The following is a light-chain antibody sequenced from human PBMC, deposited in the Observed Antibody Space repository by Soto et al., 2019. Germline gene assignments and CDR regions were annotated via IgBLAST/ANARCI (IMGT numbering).Light chain of an antibody. J-gene: IGKJ2*01. CDR1: QSVLFNSNNKNY. V-gene: IGKV4-1*01. CDR2: WAS. CDR3: QQYYSSPYT. Sequence: DIVMTQSPDSLAVSLGERATINRKSSQSVLFNSNNKNYLAWYQQKPGQPPKLLIYWASTRESGVPDRFSGSGSGTDFTLTISSLQAEDVAVYYCQQYYSSPYTFGQGTNLELK.